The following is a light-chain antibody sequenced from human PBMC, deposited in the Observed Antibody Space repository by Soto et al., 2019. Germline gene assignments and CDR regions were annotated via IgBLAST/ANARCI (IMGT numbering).Light chain of an antibody. J-gene: IGKJ2*01. V-gene: IGKV3-15*01. CDR1: QSVSSS. CDR3: QQYINGYT. Sequence: ELVMTQSPATLSVFPGERVTLSCRASQSVSSSLAWYQQKPCQAPMLLIYSASTTATGIPARFSGSGSGTEFTLTISSLESEDFAVYYCQQYINGYTFGQGTKLEIK. CDR2: SAS.